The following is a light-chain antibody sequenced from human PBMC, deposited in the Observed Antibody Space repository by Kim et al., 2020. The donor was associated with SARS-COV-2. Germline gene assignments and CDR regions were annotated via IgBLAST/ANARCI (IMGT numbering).Light chain of an antibody. V-gene: IGKV1-39*01. CDR1: QDISRY. Sequence: DIQMTQSPSSLSASVGDRVTITCRASQDISRYLNWYQQKPGKAPKLLIYTASSLQSGVSSRFTGSGSETDFTLTISSLQPEDFATYYCQQTYRASRTFGQGTKVDIK. CDR3: QQTYRASRT. J-gene: IGKJ1*01. CDR2: TAS.